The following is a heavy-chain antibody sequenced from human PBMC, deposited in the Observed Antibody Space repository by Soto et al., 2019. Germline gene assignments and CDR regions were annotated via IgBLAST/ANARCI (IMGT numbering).Heavy chain of an antibody. V-gene: IGHV4-39*01. CDR3: ARHKSRDSSGYFAFDI. CDR2: IYYSGST. Sequence: SETLSLTCTGSCGSISSSSYYWGWIRQPPGKGLEWIGSIYYSGSTYYNPSLKSRVTISVDTSKNQFSLKLSSVTAADTAVYYCARHKSRDSSGYFAFDIWGQGTMVTVS. CDR1: CGSISSSSYY. J-gene: IGHJ3*02. D-gene: IGHD3-22*01.